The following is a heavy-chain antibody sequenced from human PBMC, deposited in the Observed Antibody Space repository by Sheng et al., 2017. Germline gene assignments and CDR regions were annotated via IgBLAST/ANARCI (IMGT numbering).Heavy chain of an antibody. V-gene: IGHV3-23*04. CDR3: VKHHESWDDSYSDY. D-gene: IGHD2-21*02. CDR1: GFTFRNYA. CDR2: ISGGGDRT. Sequence: EVQLVESGGGLVQPGGSLRLSCAASGFTFRNYAMSWVRQAPGRGLEWVSGISGGGDRTFYPDSVKGRFTISRDNSKNTLYVQMNSLRAEDTAVYYCVKHHESWDDSYSDYWGQGTLVTVSS. J-gene: IGHJ4*02.